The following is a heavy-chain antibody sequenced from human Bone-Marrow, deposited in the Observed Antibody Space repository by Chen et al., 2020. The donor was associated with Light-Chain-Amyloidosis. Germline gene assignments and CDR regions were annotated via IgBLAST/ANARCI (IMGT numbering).Heavy chain of an antibody. CDR1: GASIISSEYY. D-gene: IGHD2-21*01. V-gene: IGHV4-39*07. J-gene: IGHJ3*01. CDR3: ARGPSEVEWGVVKSAFAFDF. Sequence: QLQLQESGPGLVEPSQTLSLTCTVSGASIISSEYYWGWMRQAPGKGLEWIGSIFRGDITYYTSSLKSRVTLSVDTSNNHISLRLRSVTAGDTDIYYCARGPSEVEWGVVKSAFAFDFWGQGTMVTVSS. CDR2: IFRGDIT.